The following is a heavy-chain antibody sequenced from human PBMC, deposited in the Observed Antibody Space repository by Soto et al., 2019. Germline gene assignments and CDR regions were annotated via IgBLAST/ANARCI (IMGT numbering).Heavy chain of an antibody. J-gene: IGHJ6*02. V-gene: IGHV3-33*01. Sequence: QVQLVESGGGVVQPGRSLSLSCAASGFTFSSYGMHWGRQAPGKGLEWVAVIWYDGSNNYYAYSVKGRFTISRDNSKNTLYLQMNSLRAEDTAVYYCARDRASGPEDYGRDVWGQGTKVTVSS. D-gene: IGHD5-12*01. CDR2: IWYDGSNN. CDR1: GFTFSSYG. CDR3: ARDRASGPEDYGRDV.